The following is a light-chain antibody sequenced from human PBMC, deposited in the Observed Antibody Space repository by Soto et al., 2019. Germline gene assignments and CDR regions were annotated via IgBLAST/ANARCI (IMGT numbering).Light chain of an antibody. J-gene: IGKJ4*02. CDR3: QQYGVSPCLR. V-gene: IGKV3-20*01. CDR2: GAA. Sequence: VLTQSPGAMSLSPGERATLSCKAGQSVRSSSYIACYQQKPGQPPRLLIYGAAIRATGIPDRFGGSGSGTDFTLTISRREPDDFAGYFCQQYGVSPCLRFGGGTKVDIK. CDR1: QSVRSSSY.